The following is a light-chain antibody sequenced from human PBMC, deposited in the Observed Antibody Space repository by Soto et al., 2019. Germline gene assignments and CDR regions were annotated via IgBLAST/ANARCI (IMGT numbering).Light chain of an antibody. CDR2: GAS. J-gene: IGKJ4*01. Sequence: EIVMTQSPATLSVSPGERATLSCRARQSVSSNLAWYQQKPGQAPRLLIYGASTRATGIPARFSGSGSGTEFTLTISSLQSEDFAGYYCQQDNNWPPLTFGGGTKVEIK. V-gene: IGKV3-15*01. CDR3: QQDNNWPPLT. CDR1: QSVSSN.